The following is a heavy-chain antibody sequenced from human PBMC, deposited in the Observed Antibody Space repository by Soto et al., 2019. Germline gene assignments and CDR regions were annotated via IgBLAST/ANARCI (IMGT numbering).Heavy chain of an antibody. CDR2: IRSKSNSYAT. V-gene: IGHV3-73*02. D-gene: IGHD3-22*01. CDR1: GFAFSGSA. J-gene: IGHJ4*02. CDR3: TRLAYDTRGSYHDY. Sequence: EVQLVESGGGLVQPGGSLKLSCAASGFAFSGSAMHWVRQASGKGLEWVGRIRSKSNSYATVYAASIEGRFTISRDESTNTAYLHMNSLKTEDTAVYFCTRLAYDTRGSYHDYWGQGTLVTVSS.